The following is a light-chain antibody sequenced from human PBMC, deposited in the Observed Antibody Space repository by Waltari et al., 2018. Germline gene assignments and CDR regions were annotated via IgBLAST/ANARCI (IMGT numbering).Light chain of an antibody. CDR3: QMYVRLPVT. V-gene: IGKV3-20*01. CDR1: QSVGRA. CDR2: DAS. J-gene: IGKJ1*01. Sequence: SGRASQSVGRALAWYQQEPGQAPRLLIYDASSRTTGIPDRFRGSGSGTDFSLTISRVEPEDFAVYYCQMYVRLPVTFGQGTKVEVK.